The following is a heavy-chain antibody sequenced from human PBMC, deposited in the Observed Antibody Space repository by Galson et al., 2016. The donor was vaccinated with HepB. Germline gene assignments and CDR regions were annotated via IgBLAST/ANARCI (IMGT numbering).Heavy chain of an antibody. J-gene: IGHJ4*02. CDR3: ARQYWGGPSDY. CDR2: IFHSGRV. Sequence: ETLSLTCAVSGVSISSSDWWSWVRQPPGQGLEWIGQIFHSGRVNYTPSLASRVTISVDTSNNHFSLRLTSVTAADTALYYCARQYWGGPSDYWGQGTLVIVSS. V-gene: IGHV4-4*02. D-gene: IGHD2/OR15-2a*01. CDR1: GVSISSSDW.